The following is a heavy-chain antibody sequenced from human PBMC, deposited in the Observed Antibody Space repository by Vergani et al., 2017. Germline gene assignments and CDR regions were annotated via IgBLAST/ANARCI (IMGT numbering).Heavy chain of an antibody. D-gene: IGHD6-19*01. V-gene: IGHV4-38-2*02. CDR3: AREATVAGAFDN. J-gene: IGHJ4*02. CDR1: GNSIRSGYY. CDR2: IYHVGST. Sequence: QVQLQESGPGLVKPSETLSLTCVVSGNSIRSGYYWGWIRQPPGKGLEWIGTIYHVGSTYYNSSLKSRVTISVDTSRNQFSLKLSSVTATDTALYYCAREATVAGAFDNWCQGTLVTVSS.